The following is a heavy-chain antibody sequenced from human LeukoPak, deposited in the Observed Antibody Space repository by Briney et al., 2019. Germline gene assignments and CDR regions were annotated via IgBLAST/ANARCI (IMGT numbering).Heavy chain of an antibody. Sequence: ASVKVSCKASGYTFTYRYLHWVRQAPGQALEWMGWITPFNGNTNYAQKFQDRVTITRDRSMSTAYMELSSLRSEDTAMYYCACVAIDAFDIWGQGTMVTVSS. V-gene: IGHV1-45*02. J-gene: IGHJ3*02. CDR3: ACVAIDAFDI. CDR1: GYTFTYRY. CDR2: ITPFNGNT. D-gene: IGHD2-21*01.